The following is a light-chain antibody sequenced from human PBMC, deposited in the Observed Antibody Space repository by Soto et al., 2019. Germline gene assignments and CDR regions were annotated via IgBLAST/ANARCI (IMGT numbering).Light chain of an antibody. CDR3: QQYYTSPVT. CDR1: QTVLYSSNY. J-gene: IGKJ1*01. V-gene: IGKV4-1*01. CDR2: WAS. Sequence: DIVMTQSPDSLAVSLGERATINCKSSQTVLYSSNYLAWYQQKPGQPPKLLIYWASTRESGVPDRFSGSGSGTDFPLTISSLQAEDVAVYYCQQYYTSPVTFGQGTKVEI.